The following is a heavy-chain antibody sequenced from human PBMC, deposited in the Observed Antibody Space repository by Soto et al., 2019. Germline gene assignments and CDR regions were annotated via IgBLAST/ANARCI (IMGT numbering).Heavy chain of an antibody. CDR3: ARGQLAVAGTARVGYYYYGMDV. CDR1: GGSISSYY. D-gene: IGHD6-19*01. V-gene: IGHV4-4*07. CDR2: IYTSGST. Sequence: SDTLSLTCTVSGGSISSYYWSSIRQPAGKALEWIGRIYTSGSTNYNPSLKSRVTMSVDTSKNQFSLKLSSVTAADTAVYYCARGQLAVAGTARVGYYYYGMDVWGQGTTVTVSS. J-gene: IGHJ6*02.